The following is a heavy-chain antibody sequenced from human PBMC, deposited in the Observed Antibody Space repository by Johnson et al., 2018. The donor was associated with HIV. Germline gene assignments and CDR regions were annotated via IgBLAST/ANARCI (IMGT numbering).Heavy chain of an antibody. CDR3: ARDDRIVGASMGAFDI. J-gene: IGHJ3*02. Sequence: QVQLVESGGGVVRPGGSLRLSCATSRFTFSDYYMSWIRQTPGKGLEGVSYISSSGSTIYYAESVKGRFTISRDNAKNSLYLQVNSLRAEDTAVYYCARDDRIVGASMGAFDIWGQGTMVTVSS. V-gene: IGHV3-11*04. CDR2: ISSSGSTI. CDR1: RFTFSDYY. D-gene: IGHD1-26*01.